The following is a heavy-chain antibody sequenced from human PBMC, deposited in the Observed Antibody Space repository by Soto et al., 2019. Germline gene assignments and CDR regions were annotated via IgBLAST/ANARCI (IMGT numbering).Heavy chain of an antibody. CDR1: GFSLSTSGVG. D-gene: IGHD3-10*01. V-gene: IGHV2-5*02. CDR2: IYWDDDK. Sequence: QITLKESGPTLVKPTQTLTLTCTFSGFSLSTSGVGVGWIRQPPGKALEWLALIYWDDDKRYSPSLKSRLTITKDTSKNQVVLTMTNMDPVDTTTYYCAHCLRITMVRGVLDGGYGMDVWGQGTTVTVSS. J-gene: IGHJ6*02. CDR3: AHCLRITMVRGVLDGGYGMDV.